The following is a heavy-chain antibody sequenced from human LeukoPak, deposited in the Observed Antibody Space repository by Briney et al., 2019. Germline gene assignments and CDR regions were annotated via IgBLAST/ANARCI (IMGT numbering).Heavy chain of an antibody. CDR1: GGSISNYY. V-gene: IGHV4-59*01. CDR3: ARGYRYGPGSAYHYYGVDV. D-gene: IGHD5-18*01. Sequence: PSETLSLTCTVSGGSISNYYWSWIRQAPGKGLEWIRHIYYSGTTNYNPSLKSRLSISVDTSQSQFSLKLSSVTAADTAVYFCARGYRYGPGSAYHYYGVDVWGQGTAVTVSS. J-gene: IGHJ6*02. CDR2: IYYSGTT.